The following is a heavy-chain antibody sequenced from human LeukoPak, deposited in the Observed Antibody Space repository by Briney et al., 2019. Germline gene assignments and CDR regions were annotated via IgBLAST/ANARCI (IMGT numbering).Heavy chain of an antibody. CDR1: GFTFSSYA. Sequence: GGSLRLSCAASGFTFSSYAMHWVRQAPGKGLEWVAVISYDGSNKYYADSAKGRFTISRDNSKNTLYLQMNSLRAEDTAVYYCARDSVDIVVVVAATWSTGADYWGQGTLVTVSS. J-gene: IGHJ4*02. CDR2: ISYDGSNK. V-gene: IGHV3-30-3*01. D-gene: IGHD2-15*01. CDR3: ARDSVDIVVVVAATWSTGADY.